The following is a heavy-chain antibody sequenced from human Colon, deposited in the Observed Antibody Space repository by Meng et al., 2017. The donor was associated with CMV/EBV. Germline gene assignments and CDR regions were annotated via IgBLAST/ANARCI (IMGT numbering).Heavy chain of an antibody. CDR2: IRSDGIDK. Sequence: SCAASGFTFSDYGMHWVRQAPGKGLEWVAFIRSDGIDKYYADSVKGRFTISRDNSKSTLYLQMNNLRAEDTAVYYCAMEGGGGDWGQGTLVTVSS. CDR3: AMEGGGGD. D-gene: IGHD3-16*01. J-gene: IGHJ4*02. V-gene: IGHV3-30*02. CDR1: GFTFSDYG.